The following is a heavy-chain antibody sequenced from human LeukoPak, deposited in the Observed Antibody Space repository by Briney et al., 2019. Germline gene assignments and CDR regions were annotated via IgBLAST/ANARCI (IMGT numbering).Heavy chain of an antibody. CDR2: IIPIFGTA. Sequence: SVKVSCKASGGTFSSYAISWVRQAPGQGLEWVGGIIPIFGTANYAQKFQGRVTITADESTSTAYMELSSPRSENTAVYYCASHTNWFDPWGQGTLVTVSS. CDR1: GGTFSSYA. V-gene: IGHV1-69*01. CDR3: ASHTNWFDP. J-gene: IGHJ5*02.